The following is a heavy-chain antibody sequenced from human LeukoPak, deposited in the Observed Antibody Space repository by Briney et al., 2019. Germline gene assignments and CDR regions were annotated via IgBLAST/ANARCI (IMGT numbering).Heavy chain of an antibody. CDR1: GGSISSYY. Sequence: SETLSLTCTVSGGSISSYYWSWIRQPPGRGLEWIGYIYYSGSTNYNPSLKSRVTISVDTSKNQFSLKLNSVSAADTAVYYCARLTVPLRFDPWGQGTLVTVSS. CDR3: ARLTVPLRFDP. J-gene: IGHJ5*02. V-gene: IGHV4-59*01. CDR2: IYYSGST. D-gene: IGHD2-2*01.